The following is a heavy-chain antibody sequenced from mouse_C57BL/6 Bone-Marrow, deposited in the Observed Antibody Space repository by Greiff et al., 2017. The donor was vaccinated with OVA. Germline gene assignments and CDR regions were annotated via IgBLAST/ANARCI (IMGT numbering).Heavy chain of an antibody. CDR2: IYPGSGST. J-gene: IGHJ3*01. V-gene: IGHV1-55*01. CDR3: ARKPVLYYDYDGFAY. Sequence: QVQLQQPGAELVKPGASVKMSCKASGYTFTSYWITWVKQRPGQGLEWIGDIYPGSGSTNYNEKFKSKATLTVDTSSSTAYMQLSSLTSEDSAVYYCARKPVLYYDYDGFAYWGQGTLVTVSA. CDR1: GYTFTSYW. D-gene: IGHD2-4*01.